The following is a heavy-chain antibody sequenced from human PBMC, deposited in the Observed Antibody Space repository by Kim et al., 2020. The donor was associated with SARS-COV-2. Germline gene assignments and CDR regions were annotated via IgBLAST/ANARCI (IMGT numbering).Heavy chain of an antibody. D-gene: IGHD3-10*01. CDR1: GYNFATSW. Sequence: GESLKISCKGSGYNFATSWIGWVRQMPGKGPEWMAIIYPGDSETRYSPSFRGQVTLSADRSISTAYLQWSSLEASDTAMYYCVRNQLWLARNYFTGMDVWGQGTTVTVSS. CDR2: IYPGDSET. V-gene: IGHV5-51*01. J-gene: IGHJ6*02. CDR3: VRNQLWLARNYFTGMDV.